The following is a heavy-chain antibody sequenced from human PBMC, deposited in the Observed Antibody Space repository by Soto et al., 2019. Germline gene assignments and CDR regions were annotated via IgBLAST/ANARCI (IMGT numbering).Heavy chain of an antibody. J-gene: IGHJ5*02. CDR3: ARDRRRIAARPGVSWFDP. CDR1: GGSISSYY. CDR2: IYYSGST. Sequence: SETLSLTCTVSGGSISSYYWSWIRQPPGKGLEWIGYIYYSGSTNYNPSLKSRVTISVDTSKNQFSLKLSSVTAADTAVYYCARDRRRIAARPGVSWFDPWGQGTLVTVS. D-gene: IGHD6-6*01. V-gene: IGHV4-59*01.